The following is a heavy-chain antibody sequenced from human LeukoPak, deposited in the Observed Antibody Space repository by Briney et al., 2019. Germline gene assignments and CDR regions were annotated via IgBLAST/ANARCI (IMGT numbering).Heavy chain of an antibody. CDR3: ARDWGELPPTFDY. CDR1: GFTFSSYS. Sequence: PGGSLRLSCAASGFTFSSYSMNWVRQAPGKGLEWVSYISSSSSTIYYADSVKGRFTISRDNAKNSLYLQMNSLRAEDTAVYHCARDWGELPPTFDYWGQGTLVTVSS. CDR2: ISSSSSTI. V-gene: IGHV3-48*04. J-gene: IGHJ4*02. D-gene: IGHD1-26*01.